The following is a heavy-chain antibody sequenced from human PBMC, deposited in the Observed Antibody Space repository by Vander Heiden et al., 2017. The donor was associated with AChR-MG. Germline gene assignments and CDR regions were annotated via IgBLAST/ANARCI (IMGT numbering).Heavy chain of an antibody. CDR2: ISNSGTT. CDR1: GGPIASGGHS. CDR3: ARGGIWDFDY. V-gene: IGHV4-30-2*01. J-gene: IGHJ4*02. D-gene: IGHD2-21*01. Sequence: QVRLQESGSGLVKPSQTLSLTCAVSGGPIASGGHSWSWIRHPPGKGLEWIGYISNSGTTSYNPSLKSRVTLSLDRSKNQFALNLTSVTVADTAIYYCARGGIWDFDYWGRGTLVTVSS.